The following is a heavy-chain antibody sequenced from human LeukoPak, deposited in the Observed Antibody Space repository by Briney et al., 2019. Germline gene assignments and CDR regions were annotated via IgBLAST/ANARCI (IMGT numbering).Heavy chain of an antibody. J-gene: IGHJ6*02. CDR3: ARDPGYYYYGMDV. CDR2: INGEGGGQ. V-gene: IGHV3-74*01. CDR1: GLTPRTYW. Sequence: GGTLRLSYAATGLTPRTYWIHWVRHSPGWGRYWGARINGEGGGQSYADSVRGRFTISRDNAKNTAYLQMNSLRAEDTALYYRARDPGYYYYGMDVWGQGTTVVVSS.